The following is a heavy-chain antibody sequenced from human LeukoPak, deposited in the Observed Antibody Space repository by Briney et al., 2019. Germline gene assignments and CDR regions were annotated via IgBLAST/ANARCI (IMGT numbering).Heavy chain of an antibody. D-gene: IGHD3-10*01. Sequence: PSETLSLTCTVSGGSISRSCWSWMRQPAGKGPEWIGRIYGSGAITYNPSLESRVTMSVDTSKNQFSLKLRSVTAADTAVYYCARDSGTTGEVKFDPWGQGILVTVSS. CDR3: ARDSGTTGEVKFDP. V-gene: IGHV4-4*07. CDR1: GGSISRSC. J-gene: IGHJ5*02. CDR2: IYGSGAI.